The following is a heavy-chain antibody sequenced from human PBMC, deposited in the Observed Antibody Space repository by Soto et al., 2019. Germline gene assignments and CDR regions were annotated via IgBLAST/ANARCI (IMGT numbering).Heavy chain of an antibody. Sequence: ASVKVSCKASGYTFTSYDINWVRQATGQGLEWMGWMNPNSGNTGYAQKFQGRVTMTRNTSISTAYMELSSLRSDDTAVYYCARGKGYYYNSGCTGPDAFDIWGQGTMVTVSS. J-gene: IGHJ3*02. V-gene: IGHV1-8*01. CDR2: MNPNSGNT. CDR1: GYTFTSYD. D-gene: IGHD3-22*01. CDR3: ARGKGYYYNSGCTGPDAFDI.